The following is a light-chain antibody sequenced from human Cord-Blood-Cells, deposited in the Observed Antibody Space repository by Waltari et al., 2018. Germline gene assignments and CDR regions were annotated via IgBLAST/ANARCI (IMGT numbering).Light chain of an antibody. Sequence: QSALTQPASVSGSPGQSITISCTGTSSDVGSYNLVSWYQQHPGKAPKPMIYEGSKRPSGVSNRFSGSKSGNTASLTISGLQAEDEADYYCCSYGVFGTGTKVTVL. J-gene: IGLJ1*01. CDR2: EGS. CDR3: CSYGV. V-gene: IGLV2-23*01. CDR1: SSDVGSYNL.